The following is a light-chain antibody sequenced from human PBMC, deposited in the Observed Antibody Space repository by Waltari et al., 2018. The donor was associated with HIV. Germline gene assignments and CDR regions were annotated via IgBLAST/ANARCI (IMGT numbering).Light chain of an antibody. V-gene: IGLV2-14*03. Sequence: ITISCTGTSSDVGGYNYVSWYQQHPGKAPKLMIYDVSNRPSGVSNRFSGSKSGNTASLTISGLQAEDEADYYCSSYTSSSTLGVFGTGTKVTVL. J-gene: IGLJ1*01. CDR1: SSDVGGYNY. CDR3: SSYTSSSTLGV. CDR2: DVS.